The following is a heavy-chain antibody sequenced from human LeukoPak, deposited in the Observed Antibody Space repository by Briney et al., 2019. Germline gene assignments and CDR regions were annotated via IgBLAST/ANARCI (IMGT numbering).Heavy chain of an antibody. CDR3: AIGGNRAPYYYYMDV. J-gene: IGHJ6*03. Sequence: PSETLSLTCAVYGGSFRGYYWSWIRHPPGKGLEWIGEINHSGSTNYNPSLKSRVTISVDTSKNQFSLKLSSVTAADTAVYYCAIGGNRAPYYYYMDVWGKGTTVTVSS. D-gene: IGHD1-14*01. CDR2: INHSGST. CDR1: GGSFRGYY. V-gene: IGHV4-34*01.